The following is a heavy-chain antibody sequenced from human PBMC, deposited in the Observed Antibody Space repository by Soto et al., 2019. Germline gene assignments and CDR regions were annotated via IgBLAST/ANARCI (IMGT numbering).Heavy chain of an antibody. Sequence: ITLKESGPVLVKPTETLTLTCTFSGFSLTTGGVSVGWIRQPPGKALEWLSLIYWDDDKRYRPSLESRLTITKDTSKNEVVLTMTDMGPEDTGTYFCVHRGGYCYGPSCDDYYYMGAWGTGNTVTVSS. CDR1: GFSLTTGGVS. J-gene: IGHJ6*03. CDR2: IYWDDDK. D-gene: IGHD5-12*01. CDR3: VHRGGYCYGPSCDDYYYMGA. V-gene: IGHV2-5*02.